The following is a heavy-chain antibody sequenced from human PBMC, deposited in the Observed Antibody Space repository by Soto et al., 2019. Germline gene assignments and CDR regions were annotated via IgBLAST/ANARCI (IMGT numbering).Heavy chain of an antibody. V-gene: IGHV1-69*13. Sequence: SVKVSCKASGGTFSSYAISWVRQAPGQGLEWMGGIIPIFGTANYAQKFQGRVTITADESTSTAYMELSSLRSEDTAVYYCARGVGYCSGGSCYEWFDPWGQGTLVTVSS. J-gene: IGHJ5*02. CDR1: GGTFSSYA. CDR3: ARGVGYCSGGSCYEWFDP. CDR2: IIPIFGTA. D-gene: IGHD2-15*01.